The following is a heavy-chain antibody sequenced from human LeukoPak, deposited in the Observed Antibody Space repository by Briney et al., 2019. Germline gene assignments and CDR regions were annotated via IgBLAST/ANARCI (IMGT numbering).Heavy chain of an antibody. V-gene: IGHV4-59*01. CDR2: IYYRGNT. Sequence: SETLSLTCTVAGGSISSFYWSWIRQPPGKGLEWIGYIYYRGNTQYNPSLKSRVTISVDTSKNQFSLRLASLTAADTAVYYCARDLDYGRSSIWYFDLWGRGTLVTVSS. CDR3: ARDLDYGRSSIWYFDL. J-gene: IGHJ2*01. CDR1: GGSISSFY. D-gene: IGHD4-23*01.